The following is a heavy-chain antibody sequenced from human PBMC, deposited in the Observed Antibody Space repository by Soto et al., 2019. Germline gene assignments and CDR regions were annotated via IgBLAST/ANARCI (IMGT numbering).Heavy chain of an antibody. Sequence: EVHLLESGGGLVQPGGSLRLSCAASGFMFSAYAMHWVRQAPGQGLEWVSSMSGTSDDRYYADSVKGRFTVSRDSSTDTLYLQMNSLRAEDTALYFCAREDDGSPFDYWGQGTLVIVSS. CDR3: AREDDGSPFDY. J-gene: IGHJ4*02. V-gene: IGHV3-23*01. D-gene: IGHD1-26*01. CDR1: GFMFSAYA. CDR2: MSGTSDDR.